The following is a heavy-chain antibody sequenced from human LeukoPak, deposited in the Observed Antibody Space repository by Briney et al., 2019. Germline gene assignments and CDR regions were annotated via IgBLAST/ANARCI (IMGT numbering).Heavy chain of an antibody. CDR1: GFTFSGYG. Sequence: GGSLRLSCAASGFTFSGYGMHWVRQAPGKGLEWVSVISYDGSNKYYADSVKGRFTISRDNSKNTLYLQMNSLRAEDTAIYYCAKKRRDYYGDPLGLDYWGQGTLVTVSS. CDR3: AKKRRDYYGDPLGLDY. CDR2: ISYDGSNK. V-gene: IGHV3-30*18. D-gene: IGHD3-3*01. J-gene: IGHJ4*02.